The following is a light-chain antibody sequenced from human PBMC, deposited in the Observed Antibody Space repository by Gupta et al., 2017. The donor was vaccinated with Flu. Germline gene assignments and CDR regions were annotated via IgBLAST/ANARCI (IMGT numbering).Light chain of an antibody. CDR3: QQYNNWL. CDR1: QSISSN. V-gene: IGKV3-15*01. CDR2: GAS. J-gene: IGKJ4*01. Sequence: EVVMTQSPATLSVSPGERATLSCRASQSISSNLAWYQQKPGQAPRLLIYGASTRATGIPARFSCSGAGTEFTLTLSSLQFEDFEVYYCQQYNNWLFGGGTKVEIK.